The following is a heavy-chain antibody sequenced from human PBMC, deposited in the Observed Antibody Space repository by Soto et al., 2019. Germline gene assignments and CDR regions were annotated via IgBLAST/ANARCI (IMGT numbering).Heavy chain of an antibody. J-gene: IGHJ5*02. CDR2: IYPGDSDT. CDR1: GYSFTTNW. V-gene: IGHV5-51*01. Sequence: GESLKISCKGSGYSFTTNWIGWVRQMPGKGLEWLGIIYPGDSDTRYSPSFQGQVPISADKSISTAYLQWSSLKASDTAMYYCGKWPVGASRNWFDPWGQGTLVTVSS. D-gene: IGHD1-26*01. CDR3: GKWPVGASRNWFDP.